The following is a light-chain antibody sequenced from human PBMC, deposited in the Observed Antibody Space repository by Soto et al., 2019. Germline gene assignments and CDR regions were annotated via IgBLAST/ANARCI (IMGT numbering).Light chain of an antibody. CDR2: GTF. J-gene: IGKJ2*01. Sequence: EIVLTQSPGTLSLSPGERATLSCRASQSVSNSYLAWYQQKPGQAPRLLIYGTFSKGTGIPARFSGSGSGTDFTLTIRRLEPEDFAVYYCQQYGSSPRTFGQGTKLEIK. CDR1: QSVSNSY. CDR3: QQYGSSPRT. V-gene: IGKV3-20*01.